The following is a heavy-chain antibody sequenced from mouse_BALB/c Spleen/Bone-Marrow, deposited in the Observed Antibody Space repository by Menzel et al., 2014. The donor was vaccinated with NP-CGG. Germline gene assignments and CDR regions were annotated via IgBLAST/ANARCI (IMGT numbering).Heavy chain of an antibody. D-gene: IGHD2-12*01. CDR2: IRNKAKGYTT. J-gene: IGHJ1*01. CDR3: ARDRNNDIHWYLDV. CDR1: GFTFSDYY. Sequence: EVRLVESGGGLVQPGDSLRLSCATSGFTFSDYYMSWVRQPPGKALEWLGFIRNKAKGYTTEYIPSVKGRFTISRDNSQSMLYLQMNTLRAEDSATYYCARDRNNDIHWYLDVWGAGTTVTVSS. V-gene: IGHV7-3*02.